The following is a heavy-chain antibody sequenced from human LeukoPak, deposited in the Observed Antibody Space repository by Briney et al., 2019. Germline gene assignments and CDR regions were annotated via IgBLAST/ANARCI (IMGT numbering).Heavy chain of an antibody. CDR2: INPSGGST. CDR3: AAVGISSWYENYFDY. Sequence: GASVKVSCKASGYTFTSYYMHWVRQAPGQGLEWMGIINPSGGSTNYAQKFQERVTITRDMSTSTAYMELSSLRSEDTAVYYCAAVGISSWYENYFDYWGQGTLVTVSS. J-gene: IGHJ4*02. V-gene: IGHV1-46*01. CDR1: GYTFTSYY. D-gene: IGHD6-13*01.